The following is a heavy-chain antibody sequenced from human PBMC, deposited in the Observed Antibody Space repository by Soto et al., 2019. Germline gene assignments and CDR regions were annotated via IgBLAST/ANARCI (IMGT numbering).Heavy chain of an antibody. Sequence: GGSLRLSCEASGLTFSAHWMTWVRQAPGKGLEWVANINQDGSKSDYVDSVKGRFTISRDNTKTSLFLQMDSLRAEDTAIYYCASRTYEENYSGVFDFWGRGTLVTVSS. CDR3: ASRTYEENYSGVFDF. CDR1: GLTFSAHW. D-gene: IGHD2-15*01. J-gene: IGHJ4*02. CDR2: INQDGSKS. V-gene: IGHV3-7*03.